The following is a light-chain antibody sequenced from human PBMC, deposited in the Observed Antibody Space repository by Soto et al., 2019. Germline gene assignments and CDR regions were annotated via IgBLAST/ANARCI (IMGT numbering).Light chain of an antibody. CDR1: QSVSSNY. CDR2: AAS. Sequence: IVLTQSPGTLSLSPGERATLSCRAGQSVSSNYLAWYQQKPGQAPRLLIYAASSRATGIPDRFSGSGSGTDFTLPIDGLEPEDFVVYYCQRYNNWPLTFGGGTKADIK. CDR3: QRYNNWPLT. V-gene: IGKV3-20*01. J-gene: IGKJ4*01.